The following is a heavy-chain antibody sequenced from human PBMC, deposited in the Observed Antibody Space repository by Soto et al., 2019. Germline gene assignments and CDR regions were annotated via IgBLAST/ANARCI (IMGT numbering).Heavy chain of an antibody. CDR2: IYYSGST. CDR3: ASTATVTSLGFDP. Sequence: XXTLSLTFTVSGGSISSYYWSWILQPPGKGLEWIGYIYYSGSTNYNPSLKSRVTISVDTSKNQFSLKLSSVTAADTAVYYCASTATVTSLGFDPWGQGTLVTVSS. D-gene: IGHD4-17*01. V-gene: IGHV4-59*08. J-gene: IGHJ5*02. CDR1: GGSISSYY.